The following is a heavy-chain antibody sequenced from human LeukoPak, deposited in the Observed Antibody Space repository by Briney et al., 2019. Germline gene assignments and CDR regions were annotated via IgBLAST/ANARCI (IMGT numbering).Heavy chain of an antibody. J-gene: IGHJ6*02. CDR1: GYTFTSYD. CDR3: ARGPTYYYDSSGYYFFARYYYGMDV. D-gene: IGHD3-22*01. V-gene: IGHV1-8*01. CDR2: MNPNSGNT. Sequence: ASVKVCCKASGYTFTSYDINWVRQATGQGLEWMGWMNPNSGNTGYAQKFQGRVTMTRNTSISTAYMELSSLRSEDTAVYYCARGPTYYYDSSGYYFFARYYYGMDVWGQGTTVTVSS.